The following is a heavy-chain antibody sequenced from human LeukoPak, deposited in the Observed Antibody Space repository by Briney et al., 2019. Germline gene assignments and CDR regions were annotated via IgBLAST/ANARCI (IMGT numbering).Heavy chain of an antibody. V-gene: IGHV3-7*01. CDR2: MKQDGSLT. CDR1: GFAFSHYL. CDR3: VRHSPVWAV. D-gene: IGHD1-26*01. Sequence: GGSLRLSCAASGFAFSHYLMTWVRVAPGKGLDWVAKMKQDGSLTAYGAAVQGRFTVSRDNAKDSLFLQMNSLRVDDTAVYYCVRHSPVWAVWGQGTPVIVSS. J-gene: IGHJ4*02.